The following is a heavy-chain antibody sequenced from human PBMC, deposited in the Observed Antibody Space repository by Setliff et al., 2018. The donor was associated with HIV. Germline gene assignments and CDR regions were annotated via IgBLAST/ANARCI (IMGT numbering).Heavy chain of an antibody. V-gene: IGHV4-31*03. Sequence: SETLSLTCNVSGGSITSGGHYWSWIRQHPGKGLEWIGYIYYTGSTYYNPSLKSRVTISVDTSKNQFSLNLSPVTAADTALYYCARSSDRFCSGGSCSPVIYYWGQGTLVTVSS. D-gene: IGHD2-15*01. CDR3: ARSSDRFCSGGSCSPVIYY. CDR2: IYYTGST. J-gene: IGHJ4*02. CDR1: GGSITSGGHY.